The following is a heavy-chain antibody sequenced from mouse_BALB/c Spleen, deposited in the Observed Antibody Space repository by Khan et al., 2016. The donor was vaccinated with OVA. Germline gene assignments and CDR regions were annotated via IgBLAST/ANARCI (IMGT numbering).Heavy chain of an antibody. V-gene: IGHV9-3*02. CDR2: INTNTGEP. D-gene: IGHD2-3*01. CDR3: ARSLWLLPPMDY. CDR1: GYTFTNYG. Sequence: QIQLVQSGPELKKPGETVKISCKASGYTFTNYGMNWVKQSPGKGLKWMGWINTNTGEPTYAEEFKGRFAFSLETSASTAYLQIKNIKNEDTATYFCARSLWLLPPMDYWGQGTSVTVSS. J-gene: IGHJ4*01.